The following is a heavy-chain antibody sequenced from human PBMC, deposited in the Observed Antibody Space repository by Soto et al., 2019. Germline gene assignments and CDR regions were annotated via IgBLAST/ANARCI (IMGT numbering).Heavy chain of an antibody. CDR2: ISGSGGNA. Sequence: EVQLLESGGGLVQPGGSLRLSCAASGFTFSSYAMSWVRQAPGKGLEWVSTISGSGGNAYYADSVKGRLSISRDNSKNTRRMQMNSLRADDTAVYYCAKDGASGSYPPYYYFGMDVWGQGTTVTVPS. D-gene: IGHD1-26*01. CDR3: AKDGASGSYPPYYYFGMDV. J-gene: IGHJ6*02. V-gene: IGHV3-23*01. CDR1: GFTFSSYA.